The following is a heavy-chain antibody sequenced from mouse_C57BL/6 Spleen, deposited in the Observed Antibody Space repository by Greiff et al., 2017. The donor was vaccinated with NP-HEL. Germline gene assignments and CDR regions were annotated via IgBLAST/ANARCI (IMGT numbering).Heavy chain of an antibody. V-gene: IGHV3-6*01. CDR2: ISYDGSN. J-gene: IGHJ1*03. CDR1: GYSITSGYY. CDR3: APWYFDV. Sequence: EVQRVESGPGLVKPSQSLSLTCSVTGYSITSGYYWNWIRQFPGNKLEWMGYISYDGSNNYNPSLKNRISITRDTSKNQFFLKLNSVTTEDTATYYCAPWYFDVWGTGTTVTVSS.